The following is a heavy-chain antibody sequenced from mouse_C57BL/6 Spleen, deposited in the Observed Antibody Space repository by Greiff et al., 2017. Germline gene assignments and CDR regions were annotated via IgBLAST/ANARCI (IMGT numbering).Heavy chain of an antibody. Sequence: QVQLKESGAELVKPGASVKISCKASGYAFSSYWMNWVKQRPGKGLEWIGQIYPGDGDTNYNGKFKGKATLTADKSSSTAYMQLSSLTSEDSAVYFCARSFYDYDDYFDYWGQGTTLTVSS. CDR3: ARSFYDYDDYFDY. V-gene: IGHV1-80*01. CDR1: GYAFSSYW. CDR2: IYPGDGDT. J-gene: IGHJ2*01. D-gene: IGHD2-4*01.